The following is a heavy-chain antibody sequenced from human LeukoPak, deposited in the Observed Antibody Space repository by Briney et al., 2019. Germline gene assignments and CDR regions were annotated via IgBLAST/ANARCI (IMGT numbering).Heavy chain of an antibody. V-gene: IGHV4-34*01. CDR3: ASGASGGVVAAFDY. Sequence: PSETLSLTCAVYGGSPSGYHWSWIRQPPAKGLERIGEINHSGSTNYNPSLKSRVTTSVDTSKTQFSLKLSSVTAADTAVYYCASGASGGVVAAFDYWGQGTLVTVPS. CDR1: GGSPSGYH. D-gene: IGHD2-15*01. CDR2: INHSGST. J-gene: IGHJ4*02.